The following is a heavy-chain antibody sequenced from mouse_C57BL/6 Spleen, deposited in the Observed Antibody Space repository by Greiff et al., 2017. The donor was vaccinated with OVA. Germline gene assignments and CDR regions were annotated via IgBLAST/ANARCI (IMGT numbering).Heavy chain of an antibody. Sequence: VKLQQPGAELVKPGASVKMSCKASGYTFTSYWITWVKQRPGQGLVWIGDIYPGSGSTNYNEKFKSKATLTVDTSSSTAYMQLSSLTSEDSAVYYCARNFITTVVATKGNAMDYWGQGTSGTVSS. CDR2: IYPGSGST. D-gene: IGHD1-1*01. CDR1: GYTFTSYW. V-gene: IGHV1-55*01. CDR3: ARNFITTVVATKGNAMDY. J-gene: IGHJ4*01.